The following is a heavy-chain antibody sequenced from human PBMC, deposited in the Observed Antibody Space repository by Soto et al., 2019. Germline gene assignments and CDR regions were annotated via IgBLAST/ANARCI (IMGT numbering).Heavy chain of an antibody. CDR2: INPNSGGT. J-gene: IGHJ4*02. CDR1: GYTFTGYY. Sequence: ASVKVSCKASGYTFTGYYMHWVRQAPGQGLEWMGWINPNSGGTNYAQKFQGWVTMTRDTSISTAYMELSRLRSDDTAVYYCARERGKDYDYIWGRSRRPGHFDYWGQGTLVTVSS. D-gene: IGHD3-16*02. CDR3: ARERGKDYDYIWGRSRRPGHFDY. V-gene: IGHV1-2*04.